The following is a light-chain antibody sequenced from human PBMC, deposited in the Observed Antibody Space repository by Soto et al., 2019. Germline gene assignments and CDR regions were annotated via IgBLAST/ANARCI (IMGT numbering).Light chain of an antibody. CDR1: QSISSY. J-gene: IGKJ1*01. Sequence: DIQMTQSPSSLSASVGDRVTITCRASQSISSYLNWYQQKPGKAPKLLIYAASSLQSGVPSRFSGSGSGTDFTLTISSLQPEDFATCYCQQSYSTPKTFGQGTNVDIK. V-gene: IGKV1-39*01. CDR2: AAS. CDR3: QQSYSTPKT.